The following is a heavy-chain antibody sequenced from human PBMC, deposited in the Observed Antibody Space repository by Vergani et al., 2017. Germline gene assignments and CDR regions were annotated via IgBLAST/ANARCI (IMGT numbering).Heavy chain of an antibody. CDR1: GGSISSSNW. CDR2: IYLSGST. Sequence: QVQLQESGPGLVKPSGTLSLTCAVSGGSISSSNWWSWVRQPPGKGLEWIGEIYLSGSTNYNPSLKSRVTISVEQSKNQFSLKLSSVTAADTAAYYCAREPIAVAGYYYFDYWGQGTLVTVSS. CDR3: AREPIAVAGYYYFDY. J-gene: IGHJ4*02. V-gene: IGHV4-4*02. D-gene: IGHD6-19*01.